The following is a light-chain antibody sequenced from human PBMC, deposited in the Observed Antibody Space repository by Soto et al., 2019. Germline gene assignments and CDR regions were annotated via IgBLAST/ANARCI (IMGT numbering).Light chain of an antibody. Sequence: DIQMTQSPSTLSASVGDRVTITCRASQSISSWLAWYQQKPGKAPKLLIYKASSLESGVPSRFIGSGSGTEFTLTISSLQPDDFATYSCQQYNSYYTFGQGTKLEIK. J-gene: IGKJ2*01. CDR1: QSISSW. V-gene: IGKV1-5*03. CDR2: KAS. CDR3: QQYNSYYT.